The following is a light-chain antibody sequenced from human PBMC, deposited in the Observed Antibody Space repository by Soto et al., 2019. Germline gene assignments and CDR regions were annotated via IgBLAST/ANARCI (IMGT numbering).Light chain of an antibody. J-gene: IGKJ2*01. CDR1: LGLGSSY. CDR2: ATS. Sequence: EIVLTQSPGTLSLSPGEGASLSCRASLGLGSSYLAWYQQKPGQAPRLLIYATSRRATGIPDRFSGSGSGADFTLSISRLEPEDFAVYYCQQYGSSPYTFGQGTKVEIK. V-gene: IGKV3-20*01. CDR3: QQYGSSPYT.